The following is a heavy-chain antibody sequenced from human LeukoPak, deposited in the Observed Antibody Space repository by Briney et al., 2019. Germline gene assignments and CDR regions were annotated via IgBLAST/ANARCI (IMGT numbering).Heavy chain of an antibody. J-gene: IGHJ3*02. CDR3: ASYIPPKYFSGGSCPPPRDAFDI. CDR1: GFTFSDYY. V-gene: IGHV3-11*04. CDR2: ISSSGSTI. D-gene: IGHD2-15*01. Sequence: GGSLRLSCAASGFTFSDYYMSWIRQAPGKGLEWVSYISSSGSTIYYADSVKGRFTISWDNAKNSLYLQMNSLRAEDTAVYYCASYIPPKYFSGGSCPPPRDAFDIWGQGTMVTVSS.